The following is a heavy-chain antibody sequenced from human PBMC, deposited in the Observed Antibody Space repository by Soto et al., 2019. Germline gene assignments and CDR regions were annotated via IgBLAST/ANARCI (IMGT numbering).Heavy chain of an antibody. CDR2: IWYDGSNK. V-gene: IGHV3-33*01. D-gene: IGHD2-8*02. CDR3: ARDRYPSGVVYAISYYYGMDV. Sequence: QVQLVESGGGVVQPGRSLRLSCAASGFTFSSYGMHWVRQAPGKGLEWVAVIWYDGSNKYYADSVKGRFTISRDNSKNTLYLQMNSLRAEDTAVYYCARDRYPSGVVYAISYYYGMDVWGQGTTVTVSS. CDR1: GFTFSSYG. J-gene: IGHJ6*02.